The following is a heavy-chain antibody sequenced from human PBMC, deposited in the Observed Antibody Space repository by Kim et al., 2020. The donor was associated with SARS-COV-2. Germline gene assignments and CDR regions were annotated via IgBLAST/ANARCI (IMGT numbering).Heavy chain of an antibody. Sequence: SLNSRVTISVATSKNQFPLKLSSVTAADTAVYYCARQFCSGGNCYPYFDYWGQGTLVTVSS. CDR3: ARQFCSGGNCYPYFDY. J-gene: IGHJ4*02. V-gene: IGHV4-59*08. D-gene: IGHD2-15*01.